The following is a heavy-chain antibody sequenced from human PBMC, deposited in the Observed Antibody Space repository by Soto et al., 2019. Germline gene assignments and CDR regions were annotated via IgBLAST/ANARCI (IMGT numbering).Heavy chain of an antibody. V-gene: IGHV4-31*03. Sequence: PSETLSLTCTVSGGSISSGGYYWSWIRQHPGKGLEWLGYIYYSGTTYYNPSLKSRVSMSIDTSKNQFSLKLASVTAADTAVYYCAKAEWQQLFDCWGQGTLVTVSS. CDR1: GGSISSGGYY. J-gene: IGHJ4*02. CDR2: IYYSGTT. CDR3: AKAEWQQLFDC. D-gene: IGHD6-13*01.